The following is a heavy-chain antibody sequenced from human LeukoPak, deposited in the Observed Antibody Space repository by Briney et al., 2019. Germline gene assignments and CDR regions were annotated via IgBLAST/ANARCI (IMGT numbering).Heavy chain of an antibody. Sequence: GGSLRLSCAASGFTFSSYAMSWVHQAPGKGLEWVSAISGSGGSIYYADSVKGRFTISRDNSKNTLYLQMNSLRAEDTAVYYCAKGRWELRGYFDYWGQGTLVTVSS. J-gene: IGHJ4*02. D-gene: IGHD1-26*01. CDR3: AKGRWELRGYFDY. CDR1: GFTFSSYA. V-gene: IGHV3-23*01. CDR2: ISGSGGSI.